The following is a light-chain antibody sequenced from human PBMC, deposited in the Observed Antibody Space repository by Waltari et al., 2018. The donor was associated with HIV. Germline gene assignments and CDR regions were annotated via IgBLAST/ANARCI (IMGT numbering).Light chain of an antibody. V-gene: IGLV2-11*01. CDR1: SSDIGYFDY. J-gene: IGLJ1*01. CDR2: EVS. CDR3: FSYAGTYTYV. Sequence: QSALTQPRSVSGSPGQSVTISCTGTSSDIGYFDYVSWYHQYPGKAPKVIIYEVSQRPSGVPDLFTASKSGITSSLTISGLQDEDEADYYCFSYAGTYTYVFGTGTTVTVL.